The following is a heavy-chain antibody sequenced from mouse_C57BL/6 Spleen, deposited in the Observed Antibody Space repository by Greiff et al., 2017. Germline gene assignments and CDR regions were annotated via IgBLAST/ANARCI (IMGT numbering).Heavy chain of an antibody. CDR1: GYTFISYW. V-gene: IGHV1-7*01. D-gene: IGHD6-1*01. CDR2: INPSSGYT. Sequence: QVQLQSGAELAKPGASVKLSCKASGYTFISYWMHWVKQRPGQGLEWIGYINPSSGYTKYNQKFKDKATLTADKSSSTAYMQLSSMTDDDSAVYDCARRGSYEWYFDVWGTGTTVTVSS. J-gene: IGHJ1*03. CDR3: ARRGSYEWYFDV.